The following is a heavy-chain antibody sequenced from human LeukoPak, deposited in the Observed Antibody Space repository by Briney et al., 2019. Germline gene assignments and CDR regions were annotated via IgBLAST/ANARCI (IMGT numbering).Heavy chain of an antibody. CDR1: GFTFSSYS. D-gene: IGHD1-26*01. V-gene: IGHV3-21*01. Sequence: PGGSLRLSCAASGFTFSSYSMNWVHQAPGKGLEWVSSITSSGRYIYYADSVKGRFTISRDNSENSLYLQMDSLTAEDTAVYYCALVAWQEGATRFDYWGQGTLVTVSS. J-gene: IGHJ4*02. CDR2: ITSSGRYI. CDR3: ALVAWQEGATRFDY.